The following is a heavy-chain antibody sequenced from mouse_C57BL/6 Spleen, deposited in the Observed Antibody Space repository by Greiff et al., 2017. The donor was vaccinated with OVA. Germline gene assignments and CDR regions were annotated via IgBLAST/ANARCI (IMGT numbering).Heavy chain of an antibody. CDR1: GFTFSDYY. Sequence: EVKVVESEGGLVQPGSSMKLSCTASGFTFSDYYMAWVRQVPEKGLEWVANINYDGSSTYYLDSLKSRFIISRDNAKNILYLQMSSLKSEDTATYYCARGYYYGSSWYFEVWGTGTTVTVSS. CDR2: INYDGSST. J-gene: IGHJ1*03. CDR3: ARGYYYGSSWYFEV. V-gene: IGHV5-16*01. D-gene: IGHD1-1*01.